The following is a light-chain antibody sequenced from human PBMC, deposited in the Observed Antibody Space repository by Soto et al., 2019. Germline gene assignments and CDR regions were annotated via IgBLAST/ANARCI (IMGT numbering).Light chain of an antibody. CDR3: AAWDDNLSGLV. J-gene: IGLJ2*01. Sequence: QSVLTQPPSASGTPGQRVTISCSGSSSNIGSNYVYWYQQLPGTAPKLLIYRNNQRPSGVPDRFSGSKSGTSASLAISGLRSEDEADYYCAAWDDNLSGLVFGGGTKVTVL. CDR2: RNN. CDR1: SSNIGSNY. V-gene: IGLV1-47*01.